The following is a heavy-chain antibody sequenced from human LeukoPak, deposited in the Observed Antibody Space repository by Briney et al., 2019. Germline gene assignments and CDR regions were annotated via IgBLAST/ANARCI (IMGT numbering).Heavy chain of an antibody. V-gene: IGHV6-1*01. CDR2: TYYRSKWYN. CDR1: GDSASGNIVA. Sequence: SQTLSLTCAISGDSASGNIVAWNWIRQSPSRGLEWLGRTYYRSKWYNEYAVSVKSRLSINPDTSRNQFSLHLNSVTPEDTAVYYCAREARGVGFDYWGQGTLVTVSS. J-gene: IGHJ4*02. CDR3: AREARGVGFDY.